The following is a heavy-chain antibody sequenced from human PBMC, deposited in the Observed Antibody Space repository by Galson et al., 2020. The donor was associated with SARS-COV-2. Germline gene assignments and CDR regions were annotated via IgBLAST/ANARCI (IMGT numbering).Heavy chain of an antibody. J-gene: IGHJ4*02. Sequence: GESLKISCAASGFAFDEYTMHWVRQAPGKGLEWVSLISWDGNDMDYADSVKGRFTISRDNTKNLLFLQMNSLTTEDTALYFCTTWVFDYWGQGALVTVSS. CDR1: GFAFDEYT. V-gene: IGHV3-43*01. D-gene: IGHD1-26*01. CDR3: TTWVFDY. CDR2: ISWDGNDM.